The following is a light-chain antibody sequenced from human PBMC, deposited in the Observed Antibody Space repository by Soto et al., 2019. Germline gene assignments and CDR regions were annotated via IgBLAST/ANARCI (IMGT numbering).Light chain of an antibody. CDR1: QSVSNN. V-gene: IGKV3-15*01. J-gene: IGKJ2*01. Sequence: EIVMTQSPATLSVSPGERATLSCRASQSVSNNLAWYQRKPGQAPRLLIYGASTRATGIPARFSGSGSGTEFTLTISSLQSEDVAIYYCQHYNRWPRTFGQGTKLEIK. CDR2: GAS. CDR3: QHYNRWPRT.